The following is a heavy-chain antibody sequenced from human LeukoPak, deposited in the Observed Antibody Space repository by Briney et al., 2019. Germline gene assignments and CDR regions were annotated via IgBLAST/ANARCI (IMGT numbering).Heavy chain of an antibody. CDR3: ARGLWGDFWSGDYYYYYMDV. J-gene: IGHJ6*03. D-gene: IGHD3-3*01. Sequence: GASVKVSCKASGYTFTTNYIHWVRQAPGQGLEWMGWINPNSGGTNCAQKFQGRVTMTRDTSISTAYMELSRLRSDDTAVYYCARGLWGDFWSGDYYYYYMDVWGKGTTVTVSS. CDR1: GYTFTTNY. V-gene: IGHV1-2*02. CDR2: INPNSGGT.